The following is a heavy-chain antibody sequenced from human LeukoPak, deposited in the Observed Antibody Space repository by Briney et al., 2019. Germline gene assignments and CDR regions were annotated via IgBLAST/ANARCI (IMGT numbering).Heavy chain of an antibody. CDR1: GFTFSSYA. D-gene: IGHD6-6*01. CDR2: ISGSGGST. Sequence: PGGSLRLSCAASGFTFSSYAMSWVRQAPGKGLEWVSAISGSGGSTYYADSVKGRFTISRDNSKNTLYLQMNSLRAEDTAVYYCARGSLLYGAARPIDYWGQGTLVTVSS. V-gene: IGHV3-23*01. CDR3: ARGSLLYGAARPIDY. J-gene: IGHJ4*02.